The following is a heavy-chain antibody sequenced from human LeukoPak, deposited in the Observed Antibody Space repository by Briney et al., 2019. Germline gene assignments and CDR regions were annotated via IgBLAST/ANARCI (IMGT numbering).Heavy chain of an antibody. CDR1: GFTFSSYA. V-gene: IGHV3-64D*06. J-gene: IGHJ6*02. CDR3: ARAYDFWDPYYGMDV. Sequence: GGSLRLSCSASGFTFSSYAMHWVRQAPGKGLEYVSAISSNGGSTYYADSVKGRFTISRDNSKNTLYLQMSSLRAEDTAVYYCARAYDFWDPYYGMDVWGQGTTVTVSS. D-gene: IGHD3-3*01. CDR2: ISSNGGST.